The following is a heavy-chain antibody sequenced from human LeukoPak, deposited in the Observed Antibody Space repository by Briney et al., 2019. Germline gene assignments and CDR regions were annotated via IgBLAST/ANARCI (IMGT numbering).Heavy chain of an antibody. J-gene: IGHJ3*01. V-gene: IGHV3-23*01. D-gene: IGHD4-17*01. CDR3: ARHANGDYIGAFEF. Sequence: GGSLRLSCAASGFTFSNYAVMWVRQAPGQALEWVSAITSGGAPRYADSVKRGFTIFSDNSKNTLYLQMNSLRAEATAQYFCARHANGDYIGAFEFWGRGTVVTVSS. CDR1: GFTFSNYA. CDR2: ITSGGAP.